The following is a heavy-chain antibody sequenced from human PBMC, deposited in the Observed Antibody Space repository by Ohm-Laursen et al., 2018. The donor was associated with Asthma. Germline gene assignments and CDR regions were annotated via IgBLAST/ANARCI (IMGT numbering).Heavy chain of an antibody. CDR1: GLTFSSYA. J-gene: IGHJ4*02. Sequence: SLRLSCAASGLTFSSYAMHWVRQAPGKGLEWVAVISYDGSNKYYADSVKGRFTISRDNSKNTLYLQMNSLRAEDTAVYYCARQNYDFWSGYHFDYWGQGTLVTVSS. CDR2: ISYDGSNK. D-gene: IGHD3-3*01. V-gene: IGHV3-30-3*01. CDR3: ARQNYDFWSGYHFDY.